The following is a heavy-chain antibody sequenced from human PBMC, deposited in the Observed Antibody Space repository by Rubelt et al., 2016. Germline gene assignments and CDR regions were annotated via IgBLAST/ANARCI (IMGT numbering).Heavy chain of an antibody. CDR3: ARRGFRRPDYYPLEY. D-gene: IGHD1-26*01. Sequence: QVQLQQWGAGLLKPSETLSLSCAVFGGSFSNYYWSWIRQPPGKGLEWIGEINHSGTTNNNPSLKSRVTTSVDPSKNQFSLKLRSGTAADTAEYYCARRGFRRPDYYPLEYWGQGALVTVSS. CDR1: GGSFSNYY. V-gene: IGHV4-34*01. J-gene: IGHJ4*02. CDR2: INHSGTT.